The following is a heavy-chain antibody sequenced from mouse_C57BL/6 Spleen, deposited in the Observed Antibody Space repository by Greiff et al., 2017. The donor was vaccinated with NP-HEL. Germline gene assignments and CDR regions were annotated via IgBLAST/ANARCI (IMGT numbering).Heavy chain of an antibody. D-gene: IGHD2-2*01. Sequence: QVQLKQPGAELVRPGTSVKLSCKASGYTFTSYWMHWVKQRPGQGLEWIGVIDPSDSYTNYNQKFKGKATLTVDTSSSTAYMQLSSLTSEDSAVYYCASYGFYYAMDYWGQGTSVTVSS. J-gene: IGHJ4*01. V-gene: IGHV1-59*01. CDR2: IDPSDSYT. CDR3: ASYGFYYAMDY. CDR1: GYTFTSYW.